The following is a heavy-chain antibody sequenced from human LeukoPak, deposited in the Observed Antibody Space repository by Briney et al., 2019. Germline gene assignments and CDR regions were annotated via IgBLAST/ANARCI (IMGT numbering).Heavy chain of an antibody. CDR1: GFTFSSYG. Sequence: GRSLRLSCAASGFTFSSYGMHWVRQAPGKGLEWVAVISYDGSNKYYADSVKGRFTISRDNAKNTLYLQMSSLRAEDTAVYYCARGSSTREDYWGQGILVTVSS. V-gene: IGHV3-30*03. J-gene: IGHJ4*02. CDR2: ISYDGSNK. CDR3: ARGSSTREDY. D-gene: IGHD5/OR15-5a*01.